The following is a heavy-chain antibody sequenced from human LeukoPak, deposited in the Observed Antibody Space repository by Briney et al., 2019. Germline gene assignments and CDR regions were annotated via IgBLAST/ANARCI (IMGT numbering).Heavy chain of an antibody. J-gene: IGHJ5*02. Sequence: ASVKVSCKVSGYTLTELSMHWARQAPGKGLEWMGGFDPEDGETIYAQKFQGRVTMTEDTSTDTAYMELSSLRSEDTAVYYCATIPILTGYLRYNWFDPWGQGTLVTVSS. CDR2: FDPEDGET. CDR1: GYTLTELS. D-gene: IGHD3-9*01. V-gene: IGHV1-24*01. CDR3: ATIPILTGYLRYNWFDP.